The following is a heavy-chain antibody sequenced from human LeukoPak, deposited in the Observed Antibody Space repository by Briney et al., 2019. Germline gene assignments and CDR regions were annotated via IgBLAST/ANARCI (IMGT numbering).Heavy chain of an antibody. CDR3: ARSPISDASFDI. D-gene: IGHD3-16*01. J-gene: IGHJ3*02. Sequence: SETLSLTCTDSGGSISSGSYYWSWIRQPAGKGLEWIGRIYTSGSTNYNPSLKSRVTISVDTSKNQFSLKLSSVTAADTAVYYCARSPISDASFDIWGQGTMVTVSS. V-gene: IGHV4-61*02. CDR1: GGSISSGSYY. CDR2: IYTSGST.